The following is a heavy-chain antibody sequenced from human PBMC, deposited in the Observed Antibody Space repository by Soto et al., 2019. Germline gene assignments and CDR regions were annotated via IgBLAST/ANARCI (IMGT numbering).Heavy chain of an antibody. J-gene: IGHJ2*01. V-gene: IGHV3-23*01. CDR3: AKEALTSYWYFDL. CDR1: GFTFSSYG. Sequence: GGSLTLSCAASGFTFSSYGMHWVRQAPGKGLEWVSTISGSGGSTYYADSVKGRFTISRDNSKNTLSLQMNSLRAEDTAVYYYAKEALTSYWYFDLWGRGTLVTVSS. CDR2: ISGSGGST. D-gene: IGHD7-27*01.